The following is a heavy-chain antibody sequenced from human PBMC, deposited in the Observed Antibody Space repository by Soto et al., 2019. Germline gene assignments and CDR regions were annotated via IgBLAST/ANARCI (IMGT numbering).Heavy chain of an antibody. V-gene: IGHV5-51*01. D-gene: IGHD4-4*01. CDR1: GYRLTTSW. CDR2: IYLGDSDT. Sequence: GEALKISGKGSGYRLTTSWIAWVRQMSGKGLEWMGVIYLGDSDTRYSPSFQGQVTVSADKSINTAYLQWSSLKASDTAMYYCAIYISNFRYYYYARDFWGQGTSVP. CDR3: AIYISNFRYYYYARDF. J-gene: IGHJ6*02.